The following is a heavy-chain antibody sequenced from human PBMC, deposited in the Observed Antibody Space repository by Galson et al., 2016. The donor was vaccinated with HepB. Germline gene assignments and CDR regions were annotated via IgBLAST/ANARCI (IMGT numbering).Heavy chain of an antibody. CDR1: GFTFGDYA. Sequence: SLRLSCAASGFTFGDYAMSWFRQAPGKGLEWVGFIRNKVYGGTTEYAASVKGRFTISRDDSKSIAYLQMNSLKTEDTAVYYCTRDLDSSGWTFGYWGQGTLVTVSS. J-gene: IGHJ4*02. CDR3: TRDLDSSGWTFGY. D-gene: IGHD6-19*01. V-gene: IGHV3-49*03. CDR2: IRNKVYGGTT.